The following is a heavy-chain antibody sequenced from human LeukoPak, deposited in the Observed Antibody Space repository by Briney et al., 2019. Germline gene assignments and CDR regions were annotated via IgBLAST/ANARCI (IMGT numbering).Heavy chain of an antibody. J-gene: IGHJ4*02. Sequence: GGSLRLSCAASGFTFDDYGMSWVRQAPGKGLEWVSGINWNGGSTGYADSVKGRFTISRDNAKNSLYLQMNSLRAEDTALYYCARGGIGLLWFGELLPYFDYRGQGTLVTVSS. CDR3: ARGGIGLLWFGELLPYFDY. CDR2: INWNGGST. CDR1: GFTFDDYG. V-gene: IGHV3-20*04. D-gene: IGHD3-10*01.